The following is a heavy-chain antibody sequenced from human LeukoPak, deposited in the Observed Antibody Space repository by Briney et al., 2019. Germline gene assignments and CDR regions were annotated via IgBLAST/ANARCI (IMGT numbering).Heavy chain of an antibody. Sequence: GGSLRLSCAASGFTFSSYGMHWVRQAPGKGLEWLAFIRYDGSNKYYADSVKGRFTISRDNSKNTLYLQMNNLRPEDTAVYNCAKDQSPGHYYDSSGYFDYWGQGTLVTVSS. V-gene: IGHV3-30*02. D-gene: IGHD3-22*01. CDR1: GFTFSSYG. CDR2: IRYDGSNK. CDR3: AKDQSPGHYYDSSGYFDY. J-gene: IGHJ4*02.